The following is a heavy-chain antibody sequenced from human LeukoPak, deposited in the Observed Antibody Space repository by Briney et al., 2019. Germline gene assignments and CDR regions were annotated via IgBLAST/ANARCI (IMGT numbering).Heavy chain of an antibody. J-gene: IGHJ4*02. CDR1: GFSFSVCA. V-gene: IGHV3-30-3*01. D-gene: IGHD3-22*01. CDR3: VRGVTIYDSSGYFDY. Sequence: WGPLRLSCAGSGFSFSVCAMHWVRQAPGKGLEWVATISYDGNNKHYTDSVEGRFTIARDNSKSTLYQQMNTLKIEDTAMYYCVRGVTIYDSSGYFDYWGQGTLVTVSS. CDR2: ISYDGNNK.